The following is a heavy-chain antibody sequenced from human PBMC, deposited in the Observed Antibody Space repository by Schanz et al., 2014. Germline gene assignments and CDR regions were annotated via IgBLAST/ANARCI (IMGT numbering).Heavy chain of an antibody. D-gene: IGHD3-10*01. Sequence: EVDLVESGGGLVQPGGSLRLSCSASGFTFSSYWMHWVRQAPGKGLVWVSHINSDGRTTSSADSVKGRFTISRDNAKNTLYLQMNSLRAEDTAEYYCARGVRVRGIIIDYWGPGTLVTVSS. CDR3: ARGVRVRGIIIDY. CDR1: GFTFSSYW. CDR2: INSDGRTT. J-gene: IGHJ4*02. V-gene: IGHV3-74*02.